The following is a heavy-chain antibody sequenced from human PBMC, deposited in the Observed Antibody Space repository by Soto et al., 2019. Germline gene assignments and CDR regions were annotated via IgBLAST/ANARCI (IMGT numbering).Heavy chain of an antibody. CDR3: TTAGTRVGYTGSY. V-gene: IGHV3-15*06. CDR1: GFSFSDAW. CDR2: VKTTSERGTT. D-gene: IGHD1-26*01. Sequence: GGSLRLSCEASGFSFSDAWMSWVRQIPGRGLEWVGRVKTTSERGTTNYAAPVMGRFTVSRDDSKNTLYLQMDALRAEDTAVYYCTTAGTRVGYTGSYWGQGXQVTVYS. J-gene: IGHJ4*02.